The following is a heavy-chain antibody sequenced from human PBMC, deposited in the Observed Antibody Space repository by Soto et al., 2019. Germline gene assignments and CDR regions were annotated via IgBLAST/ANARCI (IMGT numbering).Heavy chain of an antibody. CDR3: ARAYCGGDCSQNWFAP. Sequence: PSETLSLTCTVSGGSISSYYWSWIRQPPGKGLEWIGYIYYSGSTNYNPSLKSRVTISVDTSKNQFSLKLSSATAADTAVYYCARAYCGGDCSQNWFAPWGQGTRGTVSA. D-gene: IGHD2-21*02. CDR1: GGSISSYY. J-gene: IGHJ5*02. CDR2: IYYSGST. V-gene: IGHV4-59*01.